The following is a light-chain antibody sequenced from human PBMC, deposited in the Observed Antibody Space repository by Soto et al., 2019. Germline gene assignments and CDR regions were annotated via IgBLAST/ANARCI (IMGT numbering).Light chain of an antibody. V-gene: IGLV2-11*01. CDR2: DDS. CDR1: SSDVGAYDY. CDR3: CSYAGSYSWV. Sequence: QSALTQPRSVSGAPGQSVTISCTGTSSDVGAYDYVSWYQHHPGKAPKVMIYDDSERPSGVPDRFSGSKSDNTASLTISGLQAEDADYYYCCSYAGSYSWVFGGGTKLTVL. J-gene: IGLJ3*02.